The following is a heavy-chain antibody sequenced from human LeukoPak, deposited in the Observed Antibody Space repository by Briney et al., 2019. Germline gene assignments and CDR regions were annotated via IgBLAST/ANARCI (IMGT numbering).Heavy chain of an antibody. J-gene: IGHJ5*02. CDR2: ISYDGSNK. Sequence: GGTLRLSCAASGFTFSSYGMSWVRQAPGKGLEWVAVISYDGSNKYYADSMKGRFTISRDNSKNTLYLQMNSLRAEDTAGYYCAKDGGLEDSSGYYLNWFDPWGQGTLVTVSS. CDR1: GFTFSSYG. CDR3: AKDGGLEDSSGYYLNWFDP. V-gene: IGHV3-30*18. D-gene: IGHD3-22*01.